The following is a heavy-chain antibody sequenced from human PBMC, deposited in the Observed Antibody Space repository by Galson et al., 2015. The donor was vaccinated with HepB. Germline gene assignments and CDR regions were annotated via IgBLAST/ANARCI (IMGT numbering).Heavy chain of an antibody. Sequence: SLRLSCAASGFTFSSYSMNWVRQAPGKGLEWVSSISSSSSYIYYADSVKGRFTISRDNSKNTLYLQMNSLRAEDTAVYYCARARYYDSSGYYGGRFILMDTGWFDPWGQGTLVTVSS. CDR2: ISSSSSYI. CDR3: ARARYYDSSGYYGGRFILMDTGWFDP. CDR1: GFTFSSYS. J-gene: IGHJ5*02. V-gene: IGHV3-21*01. D-gene: IGHD3-22*01.